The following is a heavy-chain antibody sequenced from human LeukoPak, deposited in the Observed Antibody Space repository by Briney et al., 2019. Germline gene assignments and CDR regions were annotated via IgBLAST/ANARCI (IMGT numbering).Heavy chain of an antibody. CDR1: GFTFSSYA. D-gene: IGHD5-18*01. J-gene: IGHJ3*02. CDR3: AKDRRIQLWSGNDAFDI. V-gene: IGHV3-23*01. Sequence: GGSLRLSCAASGFTFSSYAMSWVRQAPGKGLEWVSAISGSGGSTYSADSVKGRFTISRDNSKNTLYLQMNSLRAEDTAVYYCAKDRRIQLWSGNDAFDIWGQGTMVTVSS. CDR2: ISGSGGST.